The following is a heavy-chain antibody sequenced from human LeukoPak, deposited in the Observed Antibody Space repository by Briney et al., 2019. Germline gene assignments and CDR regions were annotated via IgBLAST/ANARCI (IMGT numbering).Heavy chain of an antibody. CDR1: GFTFSNAW. CDR3: TTRIVGATTVDY. CDR2: IKSKTDGGTT. J-gene: IGHJ4*02. D-gene: IGHD1-26*01. Sequence: PGGSLRLSCAASGFTFSNAWMSWVRQAPGKGLEWVGRIKSKTDGGTTDYAAPVKGRFTISRDDSKNTLYLQMNSPKTEDTAAYYCTTRIVGATTVDYWGQGTLVTVSS. V-gene: IGHV3-15*01.